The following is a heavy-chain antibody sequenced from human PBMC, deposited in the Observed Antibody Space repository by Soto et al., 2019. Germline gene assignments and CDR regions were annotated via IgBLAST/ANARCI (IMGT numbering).Heavy chain of an antibody. CDR1: LFTFSSYS. J-gene: IGHJ3*02. Sequence: SLRLSWSSSLFTFSSYSMNWVRHSPGKGLEWVSYISGSGGSTYYADSVKGRFTISRDNSKNTLYLQMNSLRAEDTAVYYCAKIPHSSSWYLDAFDIWGQGTMVTVSS. CDR2: ISGSGGST. V-gene: IGHV3-23*01. D-gene: IGHD6-13*01. CDR3: AKIPHSSSWYLDAFDI.